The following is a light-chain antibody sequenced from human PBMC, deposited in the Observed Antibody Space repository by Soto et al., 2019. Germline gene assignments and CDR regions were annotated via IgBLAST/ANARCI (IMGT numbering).Light chain of an antibody. CDR2: DAS. CDR3: QQYSTLPHT. CDR1: QSVNSR. J-gene: IGKJ2*01. Sequence: EIVLTQSLGTLSLSPGESATLSCRASQSVNSRLAWYHHKPGEAPRLLISDASIRAAGIPDRFSGSGSGTDFTLTISRLEPEDFVVYYCQQYSTLPHTFGQGTKLEVK. V-gene: IGKV3-20*01.